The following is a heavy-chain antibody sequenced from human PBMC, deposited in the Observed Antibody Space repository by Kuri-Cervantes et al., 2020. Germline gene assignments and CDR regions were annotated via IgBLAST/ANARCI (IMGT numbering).Heavy chain of an antibody. CDR2: ISYDGSNK. CDR1: GFTVSSNY. J-gene: IGHJ6*02. V-gene: IGHV3-30*18. D-gene: IGHD5-24*01. Sequence: GESLKISCAASGFTVSSNYMSWVRQAPGKGLEWVAVISYDGSNKYYADSVKGRFTISRDNSKNTLYLQMNSLRAEDTAVYYCAKDRRSENYYYYGMDVWGQGTTVTVSS. CDR3: AKDRRSENYYYYGMDV.